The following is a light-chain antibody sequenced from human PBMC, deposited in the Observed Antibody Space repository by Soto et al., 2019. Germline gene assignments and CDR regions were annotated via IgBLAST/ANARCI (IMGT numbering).Light chain of an antibody. CDR2: DAS. Sequence: EIVMTQSPATLPVSPGDRATLSCRARQSITGNLTWYQQKPCQAPRLLIYDASTRATGVPARFSGSGSGTEFTLTISSLQSEDFAVYYCQQYNNWPLTFGGGTKVDIK. CDR1: QSITGN. CDR3: QQYNNWPLT. V-gene: IGKV3-15*01. J-gene: IGKJ4*01.